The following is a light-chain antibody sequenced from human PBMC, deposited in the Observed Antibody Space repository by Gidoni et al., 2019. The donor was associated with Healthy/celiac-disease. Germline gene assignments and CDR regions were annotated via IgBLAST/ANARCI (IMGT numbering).Light chain of an antibody. CDR3: QQYNSYFT. CDR1: KSISSW. CDR2: KAS. Sequence: DIKMTQSPSTLSASVGDRVTITCRASKSISSWLAWYQQKTGKAPKLLIYKASSLESGVPSRFSGSGSGTEFTRTISSLQPDDFATDYCQQYNSYFTFGQGTKVEIK. J-gene: IGKJ1*01. V-gene: IGKV1-5*03.